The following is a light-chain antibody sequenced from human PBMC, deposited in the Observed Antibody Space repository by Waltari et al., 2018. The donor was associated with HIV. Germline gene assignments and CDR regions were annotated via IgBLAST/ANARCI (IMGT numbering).Light chain of an antibody. CDR1: SSNIGSNY. V-gene: IGLV1-47*01. Sequence: QSVLTQPPSASGTPGQRVTISCSGSSSNIGSNYVFWYQQLPGTAPKLLIYRNNDRPSGVPDRFSGSKSGTSASLAISGLRSDDEADYYCAAWEDSLWVFGGGTKLTVL. J-gene: IGLJ3*02. CDR2: RNN. CDR3: AAWEDSLWV.